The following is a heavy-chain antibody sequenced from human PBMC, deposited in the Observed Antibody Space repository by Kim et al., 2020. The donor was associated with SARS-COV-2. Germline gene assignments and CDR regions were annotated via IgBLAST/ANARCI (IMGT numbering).Heavy chain of an antibody. J-gene: IGHJ3*02. V-gene: IGHV3-66*01. D-gene: IGHD3-10*01. CDR3: ARGGYYSDAFEI. Sequence: YYADSVKGRFTISRDNSKNTLYLQMNSLRAEDTAVYYCARGGYYSDAFEICGQGTMVTVSS.